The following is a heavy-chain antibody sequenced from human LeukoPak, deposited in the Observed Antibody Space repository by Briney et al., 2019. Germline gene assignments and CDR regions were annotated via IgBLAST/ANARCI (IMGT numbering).Heavy chain of an antibody. CDR2: ISGSGVST. D-gene: IGHD5-12*01. Sequence: GGALSLSCAASGLTFRNYGMSWVRQAPGKGLEWVSTISGSGVSTYYADSVTGRFTISRDNSKSTLYLQMNSLRAEDTAVYYCAKHQSWGGDDSELFDYWGQGTLVTVSS. CDR3: AKHQSWGGDDSELFDY. J-gene: IGHJ4*02. CDR1: GLTFRNYG. V-gene: IGHV3-23*01.